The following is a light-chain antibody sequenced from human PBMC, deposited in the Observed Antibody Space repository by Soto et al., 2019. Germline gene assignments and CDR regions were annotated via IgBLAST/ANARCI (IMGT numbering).Light chain of an antibody. V-gene: IGLV2-14*03. CDR3: TSYTSSTPFYV. Sequence: SALTQPPSASGSPGQSVTISCTGTSSDVGGYNYVSWYQQHPGKAPKLMIYDVYNRPSGVSHRFSGSKSGDTASLTISGLQAEDEADYYCTSYTSSTPFYVFGTGTKVTVL. J-gene: IGLJ1*01. CDR2: DVY. CDR1: SSDVGGYNY.